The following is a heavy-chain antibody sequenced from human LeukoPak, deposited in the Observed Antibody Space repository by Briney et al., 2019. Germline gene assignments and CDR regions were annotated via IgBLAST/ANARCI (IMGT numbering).Heavy chain of an antibody. V-gene: IGHV1-46*03. CDR2: INPSGGST. CDR3: ARDVDNWNDVGNYYFDY. Sequence: ASVKVSCKAFGYTFTSYFMHWVRQAPGQGLEWMGIINPSGGSTNYAQKFQGRVTITRDTSTSTVYMELSSLRSEDTAVYYCARDVDNWNDVGNYYFDYWGQGTLVTVSS. J-gene: IGHJ4*02. CDR1: GYTFTSYF. D-gene: IGHD1-20*01.